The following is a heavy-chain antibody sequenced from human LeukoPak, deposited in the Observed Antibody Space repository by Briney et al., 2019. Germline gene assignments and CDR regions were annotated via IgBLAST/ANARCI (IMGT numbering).Heavy chain of an antibody. J-gene: IGHJ4*02. D-gene: IGHD5-24*01. CDR1: GFTVSTNY. V-gene: IGHV3-53*01. CDR3: ARGYNYHFDY. CDR2: MYRNGAT. Sequence: GGSLRLSCAVSGFTVSTNYLTWVRQVPGRGLEWVSYMYRNGATFYADSVKGRFTISRDSSQNTLYLQMNSLRVEDTAVYYCARGYNYHFDYWGQGTLVTVSS.